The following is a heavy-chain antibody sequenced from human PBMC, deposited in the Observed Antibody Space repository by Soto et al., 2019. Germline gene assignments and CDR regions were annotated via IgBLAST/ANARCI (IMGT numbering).Heavy chain of an antibody. CDR1: GFTFSNYG. CDR2: LSPDGKSY. Sequence: GGSLRLSCAASGFTFSNYGMNWVRQVPGTGLEWVAVLSPDGKSYYYADSVKGRFTVSRDNSKNTLFLQMDSLRTDDTAVYYCAKVQGSGSLPRVPSYYYDSWGQGTLDTVSS. CDR3: AKVQGSGSLPRVPSYYYDS. J-gene: IGHJ4*02. V-gene: IGHV3-30*18.